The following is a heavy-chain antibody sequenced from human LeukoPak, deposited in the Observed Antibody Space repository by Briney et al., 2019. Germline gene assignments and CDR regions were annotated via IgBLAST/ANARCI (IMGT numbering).Heavy chain of an antibody. CDR2: IYYSGST. J-gene: IGHJ6*02. D-gene: IGHD6-19*01. CDR1: GGSISSYY. Sequence: PSETLSLTCTVSGGSISSYYWSWIRQPPGKGLEWIGYIYYSGSTNYNPSLKSRVTISVDTSKNQFSLKLSSVTAADTAVYYCARGRRRQWPADYYYYGMDVWGQGTTVTVSS. V-gene: IGHV4-59*01. CDR3: ARGRRRQWPADYYYYGMDV.